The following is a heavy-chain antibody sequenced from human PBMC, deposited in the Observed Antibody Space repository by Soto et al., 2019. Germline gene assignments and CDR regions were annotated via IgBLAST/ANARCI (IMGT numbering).Heavy chain of an antibody. V-gene: IGHV4-39*01. D-gene: IGHD6-13*01. CDR1: GGSISSSRYY. CDR3: ARVEVYSSSWTLFDH. J-gene: IGHJ4*02. Sequence: KQSPTLSLTCTVSGGSISSSRYYWGWIRQPPGKGLEWIGSVSYRGTTYYNPSLRSRVTISVDTSKNQFSLRLSSVSAADTAVYYCARVEVYSSSWTLFDHWGQGTLVTVSS. CDR2: VSYRGTT.